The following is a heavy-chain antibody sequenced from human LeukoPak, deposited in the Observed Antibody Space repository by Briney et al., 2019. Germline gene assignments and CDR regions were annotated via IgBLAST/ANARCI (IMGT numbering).Heavy chain of an antibody. V-gene: IGHV4-30-4*08. Sequence: SETLSLTCTVSGGSFSSGDYYWSWIRQPPGKGLEWIGYVYYSGSTYYNPSLKSRVTISVDTSKNQFSLKLSSVTAADTAVYYCARESSAYYYYMDVWGKATTVTVSS. CDR2: VYYSGST. J-gene: IGHJ6*03. CDR3: ARESSAYYYYMDV. CDR1: GGSFSSGDYY.